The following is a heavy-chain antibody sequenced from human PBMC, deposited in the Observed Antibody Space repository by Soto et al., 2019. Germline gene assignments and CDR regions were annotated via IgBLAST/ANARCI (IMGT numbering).Heavy chain of an antibody. CDR2: MYHTGST. V-gene: IGHV4-4*02. CDR1: GASISNSNW. D-gene: IGHD3-16*01. Sequence: QVQLQESGPGLVKPSGTLSLTCAVSGASISNSNWWSWVRQPPGKGLEWIGEMYHTGSTNYNPSLTSRVTISVDKSKNQFSLQLSAVTAADTAVYYGARVYLGFNNTHYGMDIGGQGTTVTVSS. J-gene: IGHJ6*02. CDR3: ARVYLGFNNTHYGMDI.